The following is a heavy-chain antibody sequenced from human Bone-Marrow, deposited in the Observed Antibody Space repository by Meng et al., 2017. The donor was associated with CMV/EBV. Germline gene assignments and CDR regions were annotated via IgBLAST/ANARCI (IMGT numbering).Heavy chain of an antibody. CDR1: GGSISSYY. CDR2: IYYSGST. CDR3: ARARYYDILTGYYTDAFDI. D-gene: IGHD3-9*01. V-gene: IGHV4-59*01. Sequence: SETLSLTCTVSGGSISSYYWSWIRQPPGKGLEWIGYIYYSGSTNYNPSLKSRVTISVDTSKNQFSLKLSSVTAADTAVYYCARARYYDILTGYYTDAFDIWGQGTMVTVSS. J-gene: IGHJ3*02.